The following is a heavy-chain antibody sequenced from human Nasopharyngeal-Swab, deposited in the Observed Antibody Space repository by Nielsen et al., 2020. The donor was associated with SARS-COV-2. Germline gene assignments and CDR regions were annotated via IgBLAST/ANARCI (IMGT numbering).Heavy chain of an antibody. CDR2: ISSSGSTI. J-gene: IGHJ4*02. CDR3: ATGDRASDY. Sequence: GGSLRLSCAASGFTFSSYSMNWVRQAPGKGLEWVSYISSSGSTIYYADSVKGRFTISRDNAKNSLYLQMNSLRAEDTAVYYCATGDRASDYWGQGTLVTVSS. V-gene: IGHV3-48*04. D-gene: IGHD1-1*01. CDR1: GFTFSSYS.